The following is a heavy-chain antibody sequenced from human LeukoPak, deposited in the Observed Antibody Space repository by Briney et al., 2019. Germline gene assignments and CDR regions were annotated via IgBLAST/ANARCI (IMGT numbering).Heavy chain of an antibody. CDR2: ISSSGSTI. Sequence: PGGSLRLSCAASGFTFSSYSMNWVRQAPGKGLEWVSYISSSGSTIYYADSVKGRFTISRDNAKNSLYLQMNSLRAEDTAVYYCAGPQPAGIDYWGQGTLVTVSS. V-gene: IGHV3-48*04. CDR1: GFTFSSYS. D-gene: IGHD6-19*01. CDR3: AGPQPAGIDY. J-gene: IGHJ4*02.